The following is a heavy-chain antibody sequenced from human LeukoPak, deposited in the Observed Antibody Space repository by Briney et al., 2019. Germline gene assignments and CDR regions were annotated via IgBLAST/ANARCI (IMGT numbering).Heavy chain of an antibody. Sequence: GGSLRLSCAASVFTFSSYAMNWIRQAPGKGLEWVSSVSSSSSYIYYADSVKGRFTISRDNTKNSLYLQMNSLRAEDTAVYYCARDKGLGNCTSTSCYVGWFDPWGQGTLVTVSS. D-gene: IGHD2-2*01. CDR1: VFTFSSYA. CDR3: ARDKGLGNCTSTSCYVGWFDP. CDR2: VSSSSSYI. J-gene: IGHJ5*02. V-gene: IGHV3-21*01.